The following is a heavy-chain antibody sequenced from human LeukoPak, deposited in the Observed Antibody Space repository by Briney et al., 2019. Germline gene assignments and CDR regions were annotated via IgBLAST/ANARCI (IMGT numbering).Heavy chain of an antibody. CDR3: AREAYSNSPGMDV. V-gene: IGHV4-30-2*05. D-gene: IGHD4-11*01. CDR2: IYHTGST. Sequence: NTSETLSLTCTVSGASISSGTYSWSWIRQPPGEGLEWIGYIYHTGSTYYNPSLKGRVTISVDTSKNQFSLRLSSVTAADTAVYYCAREAYSNSPGMDVWGQGTTVTVSS. J-gene: IGHJ6*02. CDR1: GASISSGTYS.